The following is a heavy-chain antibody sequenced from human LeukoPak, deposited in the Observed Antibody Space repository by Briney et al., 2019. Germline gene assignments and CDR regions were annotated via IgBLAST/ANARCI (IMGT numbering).Heavy chain of an antibody. D-gene: IGHD4-11*01. J-gene: IGHJ2*01. Sequence: SGPTLVKPTQTLTLTCTFSGFSLTTGGLGVGWIRQPPGKALEWLAFIYWDDDKRYSPSLKSRLTISKDTSKNQVVLTMTNMDPEDTATYYCAHSADDYSDYVSWYFALWGRGTLVTVSS. CDR3: AHSADDYSDYVSWYFAL. CDR1: GFSLTTGGLG. V-gene: IGHV2-5*02. CDR2: IYWDDDK.